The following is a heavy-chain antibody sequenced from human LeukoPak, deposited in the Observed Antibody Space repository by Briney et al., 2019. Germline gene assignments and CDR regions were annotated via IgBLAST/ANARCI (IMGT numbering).Heavy chain of an antibody. V-gene: IGHV1-18*01. J-gene: IGHJ6*03. CDR1: GYTFTSYG. CDR2: MSAYNGNT. D-gene: IGHD3-16*01. Sequence: ASVKVSCKASGYTFTSYGISWVRQAPGQGLEWMGWMSAYNGNTNYAQKLQGRVTMTTDTSTSTAYMELRSLRSDDTAVYYCARSDAVGDYYYDMDVWGKGTTVTVSS. CDR3: ARSDAVGDYYYDMDV.